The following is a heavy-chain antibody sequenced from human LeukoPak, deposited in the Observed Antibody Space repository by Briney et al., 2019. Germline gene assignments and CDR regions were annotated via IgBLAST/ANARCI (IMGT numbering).Heavy chain of an antibody. CDR2: IRDSGTT. CDR1: GFTFSTYP. Sequence: GGSLRLSCAASGFTFSTYPMNWVRQAPGKGLEWISHIRDSGTTDYADSVKGRFTISRDNAKNPLYLQLNSLRAEDTAVYYCARDHDYAFDNWGQGTLVAVSS. J-gene: IGHJ4*01. V-gene: IGHV3-48*01. CDR3: ARDHDYAFDN. D-gene: IGHD4-17*01.